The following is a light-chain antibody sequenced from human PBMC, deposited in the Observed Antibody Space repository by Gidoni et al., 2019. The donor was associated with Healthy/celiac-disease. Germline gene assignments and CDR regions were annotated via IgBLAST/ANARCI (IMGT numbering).Light chain of an antibody. CDR3: SSYTSSSLGV. J-gene: IGLJ3*02. CDR2: EVS. CDR1: SSAVGGYNY. Sequence: QSALTQPASVSGSPGQSITISCTGTSSAVGGYNYVSWYQQHPGKAPKLMIYEVSNRPSGVSNRFAGSKSGNTASLTISGLQAEDEADYYCSSYTSSSLGVFGGGTMLTVL. V-gene: IGLV2-14*01.